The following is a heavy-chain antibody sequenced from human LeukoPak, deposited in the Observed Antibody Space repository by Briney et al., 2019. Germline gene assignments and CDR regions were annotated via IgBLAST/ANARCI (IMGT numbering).Heavy chain of an antibody. V-gene: IGHV1-18*01. CDR1: GYTFTSYG. CDR2: ISAYNGNT. D-gene: IGHD3-22*01. J-gene: IGHJ4*02. CDR3: ARDSDYYDSSGHGEY. Sequence: GASVKVSCKASGYTFTSYGISWVRQAPGQGLEWMGWISAYNGNTNYAQKLQGRVTMTTDTSTSTAYMELRSLRSDDTPVYYCARDSDYYDSSGHGEYWGQGTLVTVSS.